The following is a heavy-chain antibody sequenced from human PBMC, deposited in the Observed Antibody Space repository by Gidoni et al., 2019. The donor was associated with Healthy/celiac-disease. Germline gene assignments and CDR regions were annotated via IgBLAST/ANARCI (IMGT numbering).Heavy chain of an antibody. CDR2: IIAYKGNT. Sequence: VQLVQSGAEVKKPGASVQVSCKDSGYTFTSYGISWVRQAPGQGLEWMGWIIAYKGNTNDAQKLQGRVTMTTDTSTSTAYMELRSLRSDDTAVYYCARGPWNSSGWQRRANAFDIWGQGTMVTVSS. J-gene: IGHJ3*02. CDR1: GYTFTSYG. CDR3: ARGPWNSSGWQRRANAFDI. D-gene: IGHD6-19*01. V-gene: IGHV1-18*01.